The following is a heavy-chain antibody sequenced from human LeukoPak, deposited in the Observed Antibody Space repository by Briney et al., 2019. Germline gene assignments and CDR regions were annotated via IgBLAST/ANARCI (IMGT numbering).Heavy chain of an antibody. J-gene: IGHJ6*02. V-gene: IGHV1-2*02. CDR3: AREGCSGTSCYNYYYGMDV. D-gene: IGHD2-2*02. CDR2: INPNSGGT. CDR1: GYTFTGYF. Sequence: ASVKVSCKASGYTFTGYFMHWVRQAPGQGLEWMGWINPNSGGTNYAQKFQGRVTMTRDTSISTAYMELSRLRSDDTAVYYCAREGCSGTSCYNYYYGMDVWGQGTTVTVSS.